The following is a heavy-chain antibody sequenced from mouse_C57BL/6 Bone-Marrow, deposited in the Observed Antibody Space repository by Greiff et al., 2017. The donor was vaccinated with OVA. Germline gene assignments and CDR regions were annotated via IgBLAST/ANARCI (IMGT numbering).Heavy chain of an antibody. D-gene: IGHD1-1*01. V-gene: IGHV14-4*01. CDR2: IDPENGDT. Sequence: VQLQQSGAELVRPGASVKLSCTASGFNIKDDYMHWVKQRPEQGLEWIGWIDPENGDTEYASKFQGKATITADTSSNTAYLQLSSLTSEDTAVYYCTRFMATPGAMDYWGQGTSVTVSS. CDR3: TRFMATPGAMDY. J-gene: IGHJ4*01. CDR1: GFNIKDDY.